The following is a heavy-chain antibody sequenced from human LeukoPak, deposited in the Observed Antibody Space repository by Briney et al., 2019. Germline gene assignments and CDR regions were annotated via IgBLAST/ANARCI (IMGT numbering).Heavy chain of an antibody. CDR1: GGSISTYY. Sequence: SETLSLTCTVSGGSISTYYWSWIRQPPGKGLEWIGYVYYSGSTNYSPSLKSRVTVSVDTSKNQFSLKLCSLTAADTAVYYCARDRELTGTFDIWGQGTMVTVSS. V-gene: IGHV4-59*01. J-gene: IGHJ3*02. D-gene: IGHD5-24*01. CDR3: ARDRELTGTFDI. CDR2: VYYSGST.